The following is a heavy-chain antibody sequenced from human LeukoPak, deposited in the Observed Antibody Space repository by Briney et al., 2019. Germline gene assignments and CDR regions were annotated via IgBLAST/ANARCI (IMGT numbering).Heavy chain of an antibody. CDR2: ISYDGSNK. CDR1: GFNFSNYA. D-gene: IGHD3-10*01. Sequence: GGSLRLSCAASGFNFSNYAMQWVRQAPGKGLEWVAVISYDGSNKYYADSVKGRFTISRDNSKNTLYLQMNSPVAEYSAVYYCARESGAYAFDIWGQGTMVTVSS. V-gene: IGHV3-30-3*01. CDR3: ARESGAYAFDI. J-gene: IGHJ3*02.